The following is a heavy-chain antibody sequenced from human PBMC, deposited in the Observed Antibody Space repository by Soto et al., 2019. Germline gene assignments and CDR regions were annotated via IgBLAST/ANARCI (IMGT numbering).Heavy chain of an antibody. CDR3: ARGGVDVVAASAFDY. CDR1: GATXTTSA. V-gene: IGHV1-69*13. Sequence: SXKVSFKASGATXTTSAIRLVRQAPGQGLEWMGGINPILGTPDYAHKFQGRVTITADESTSKVYMELGSMRSEDTALYFCARGGVDVVAASAFDYWGQGTLVTVSS. CDR2: INPILGTP. D-gene: IGHD5-12*01. J-gene: IGHJ4*02.